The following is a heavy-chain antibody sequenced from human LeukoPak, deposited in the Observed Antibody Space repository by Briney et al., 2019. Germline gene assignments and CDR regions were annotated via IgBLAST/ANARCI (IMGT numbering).Heavy chain of an antibody. V-gene: IGHV3-72*01. D-gene: IGHD3-22*01. Sequence: PGGSLRLSCVTSGFIFSDLYIDWVRQAPGKGLEWVGRTRNKANSYTTEYAASVKGRFSISRDDSKNSVFLQMNSLKTEDTAVYYCARSDSSGYHVFGIWGQGTMVTVSS. CDR2: TRNKANSYTT. CDR3: ARSDSSGYHVFGI. J-gene: IGHJ3*02. CDR1: GFIFSDLY.